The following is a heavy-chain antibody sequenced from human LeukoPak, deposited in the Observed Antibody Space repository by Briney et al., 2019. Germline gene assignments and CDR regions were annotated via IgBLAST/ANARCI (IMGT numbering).Heavy chain of an antibody. V-gene: IGHV3-53*01. J-gene: IGHJ4*02. CDR1: GFTVSSNY. CDR2: IYSGGFT. CDR3: AKTGNPATGDY. D-gene: IGHD1-1*01. Sequence: GGSLRLSCAASGFTVSSNYMSWVRQAPGKGLEWVSVIYSGGFTYYSDSVKGRFTISRDNSENMVYFQMNSLRAEDTAVYYCAKTGNPATGDYWGQGTLVTVSS.